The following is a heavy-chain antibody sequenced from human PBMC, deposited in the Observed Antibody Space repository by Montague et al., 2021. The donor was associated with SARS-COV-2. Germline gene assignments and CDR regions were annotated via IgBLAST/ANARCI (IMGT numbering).Heavy chain of an antibody. CDR3: ARIRDYDISTGSYSGFDY. V-gene: IGHV2-70*01. D-gene: IGHD3-9*01. Sequence: PALVKPTQTLTLTCTFSGFSLSTSGMCVSWIRQPPGKALEWLALIDWDDDEYYSTSLKTRLTISKDTSKNQVVLTMTNMDPVDTATYYCARIRDYDISTGSYSGFDYWGQGTLVTVSS. CDR1: GFSLSTSGMC. CDR2: IDWDDDE. J-gene: IGHJ4*02.